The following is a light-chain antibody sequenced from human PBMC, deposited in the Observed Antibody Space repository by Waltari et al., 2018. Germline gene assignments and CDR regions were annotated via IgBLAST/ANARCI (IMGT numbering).Light chain of an antibody. V-gene: IGKV3-15*01. Sequence: EILLTQSPATLSVSPGERATLSCRASQSVYIYLAWYQVKPGHPPRLLIFDASTRATGVPDTFRGTGSGTEFTLNISSLQSVDVAVYYCQQYDSWPLTFGGGTKVEI. J-gene: IGKJ4*01. CDR2: DAS. CDR3: QQYDSWPLT. CDR1: QSVYIY.